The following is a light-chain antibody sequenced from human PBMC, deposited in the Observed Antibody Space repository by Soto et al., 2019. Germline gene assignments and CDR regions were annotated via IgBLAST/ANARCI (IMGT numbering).Light chain of an antibody. CDR3: QTWGTGIVV. CDR2: VNSDGSH. J-gene: IGLJ2*01. CDR1: SGHSTYA. V-gene: IGLV4-69*01. Sequence: QLVLTQSPSASASLGASVKLTCTLSSGHSTYAIAWHQQQPETGPRYLMNVNSDGSHTKGDGIPDRFSGSSSGAERYLTISSLQSEDEADYYCQTWGTGIVVFGGGTKLTVL.